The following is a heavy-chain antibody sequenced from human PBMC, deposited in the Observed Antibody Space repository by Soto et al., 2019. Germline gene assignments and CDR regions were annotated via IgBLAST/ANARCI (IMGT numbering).Heavy chain of an antibody. CDR2: INPDNGNT. CDR1: GYTFTRYT. J-gene: IGHJ5*02. Sequence: QVQLVQSGAEVKKPGASVKISCKASGYTFTRYTMIWVRQAPGQRLEWMGWINPDNGNTKSSQKFQDRVIITRDTSASTAYMDLSILRSEDTAVYYCARGIATGQLDPWGQGTLVTVSS. CDR3: ARGIATGQLDP. D-gene: IGHD2-15*01. V-gene: IGHV1-3*01.